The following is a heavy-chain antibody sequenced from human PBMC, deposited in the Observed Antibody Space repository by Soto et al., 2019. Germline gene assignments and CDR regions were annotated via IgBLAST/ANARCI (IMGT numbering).Heavy chain of an antibody. Sequence: QLQLQESGPGLVKPSETLSLTCTVSGGSISSSSYYWGWIRQPPGKGLEWIGSIYYSGSTYYNPSLKSRVTISVDTSKNQFSLKLSSVTAADTAVYYCARHGILWFGKSFPNWFDPWGQGTLVTVSS. CDR2: IYYSGST. D-gene: IGHD3-10*01. CDR3: ARHGILWFGKSFPNWFDP. CDR1: GGSISSSSYY. J-gene: IGHJ5*02. V-gene: IGHV4-39*01.